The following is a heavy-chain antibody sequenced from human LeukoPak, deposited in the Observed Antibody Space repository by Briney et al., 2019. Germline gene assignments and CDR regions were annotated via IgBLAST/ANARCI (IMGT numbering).Heavy chain of an antibody. CDR3: ARVARYYDFWSGYYDPYYHYGMDV. D-gene: IGHD3-3*01. CDR1: GGSISSYY. J-gene: IGHJ6*02. V-gene: IGHV4-4*07. CDR2: IYTSGST. Sequence: SETLSLTCTVSGGSISSYYWSWIRQPAGKGLEWIGRIYTSGSTNYNPSLKSRVTMSVDTSKNQFSLKLSSVTAADTAVYYCARVARYYDFWSGYYDPYYHYGMDVWGQGTTVTVSS.